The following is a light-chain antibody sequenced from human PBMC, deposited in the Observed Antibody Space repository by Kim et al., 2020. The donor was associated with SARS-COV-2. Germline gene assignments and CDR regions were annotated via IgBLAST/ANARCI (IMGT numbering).Light chain of an antibody. CDR3: QVWDSDSDHYV. Sequence: APERTARITCEGNNIGSQSVHWYQQKPGQAPVLVMYYTTDRPSGIPERFAGSTSGNTASLTISRLEAGDEADYYCQVWDSDSDHYVFGPGTKVTVL. CDR1: NIGSQS. V-gene: IGLV3-21*04. J-gene: IGLJ1*01. CDR2: YTT.